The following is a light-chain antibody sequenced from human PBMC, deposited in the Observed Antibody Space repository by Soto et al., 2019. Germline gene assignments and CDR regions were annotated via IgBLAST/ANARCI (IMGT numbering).Light chain of an antibody. J-gene: IGLJ3*02. V-gene: IGLV4-60*02. Sequence: QSVLTQSSSASASLGSSVKLTCTLSSGHSSYIIAWHQHQPGKAPRYLMKLEGSGSYNKGSGVPDRFSGSSSGADRYLTISNPQFEDEADYYCETWDSNTHTVFGGGTQLTVL. CDR2: LEGSGSY. CDR3: ETWDSNTHTV. CDR1: SGHSSYI.